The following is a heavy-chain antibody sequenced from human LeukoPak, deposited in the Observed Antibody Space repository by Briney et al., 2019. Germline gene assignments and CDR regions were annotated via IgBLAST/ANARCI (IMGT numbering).Heavy chain of an antibody. D-gene: IGHD1-7*01. V-gene: IGHV3-7*01. CDR1: GFTFSSYW. J-gene: IGHJ4*02. CDR3: AGAHNWKYGSFDF. CDR2: IKQDGSEK. Sequence: HPGGSLRLSCAASGFTFSSYWMSWVRQAPGKGLEWVANIKQDGSEKYYVDSVKGRFTISRDNAKNSLYLQMNSLRAEDTAVYYCAGAHNWKYGSFDFWGQGTLVTVSS.